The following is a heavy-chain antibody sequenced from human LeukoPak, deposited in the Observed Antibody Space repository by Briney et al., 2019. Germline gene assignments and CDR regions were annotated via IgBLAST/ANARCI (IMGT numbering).Heavy chain of an antibody. V-gene: IGHV1-2*02. CDR1: GYTFTGYY. CDR3: ARDLFGAVAGTLVY. CDR2: INPNSGGT. D-gene: IGHD6-19*01. J-gene: IGHJ4*02. Sequence: ASVKVSCQASGYTFTGYYMHWVRQAPGQGLEWMGWINPNSGGTNYAQKFQGRVTMTRDTSISTAYMELSRLRSDDTAVYYCARDLFGAVAGTLVYWGQGTLVTVSS.